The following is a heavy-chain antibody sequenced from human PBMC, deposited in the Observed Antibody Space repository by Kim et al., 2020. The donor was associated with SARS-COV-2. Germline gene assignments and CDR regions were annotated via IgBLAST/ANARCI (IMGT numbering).Heavy chain of an antibody. V-gene: IGHV1-69*13. CDR2: IIPISGTA. J-gene: IGHJ4*02. CDR1: GGTFSSYA. CDR3: AREYCSSTSCSIDY. D-gene: IGHD2-2*01. Sequence: SVKVSCKASGGTFSSYAISWVRQAPGQGLEWMGVIIPISGTANYAQKFKGRVTITADESTSTAYMELSSLRSEDTAVYYCAREYCSSTSCSIDYWGQGTLVTVSS.